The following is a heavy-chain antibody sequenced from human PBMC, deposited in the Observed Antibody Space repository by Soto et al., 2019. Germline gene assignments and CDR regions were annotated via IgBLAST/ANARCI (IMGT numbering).Heavy chain of an antibody. CDR3: ARDLNAEIRFLEWSPMYGMDV. CDR1: GGTFSSYA. CDR2: IIPIFGTA. Sequence: ASVKVSCKASGGTFSSYAISWVRQAPGQGLEWMGGIIPIFGTANYAQKFQGRVTITADESTSTAYMELSSLRSEDTAVYYCARDLNAEIRFLEWSPMYGMDVWGQGTTVTVSS. J-gene: IGHJ6*02. V-gene: IGHV1-69*13. D-gene: IGHD3-3*01.